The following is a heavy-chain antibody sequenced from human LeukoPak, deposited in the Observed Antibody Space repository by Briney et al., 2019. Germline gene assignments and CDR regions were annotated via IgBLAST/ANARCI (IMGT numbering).Heavy chain of an antibody. J-gene: IGHJ5*02. CDR3: ARDYCTSTTCPNWFDP. Sequence: SGTLSLTCAVSGGSISSSYWWSWIRQPPGKGLEWIGEIYHSGSTNYNLSLKSRVTISVDKSKNQFSLKLNSVTAADTAVYYCARDYCTSTTCPNWFDPWGQGTLVTVSS. V-gene: IGHV4-4*02. CDR2: IYHSGST. D-gene: IGHD2-2*01. CDR1: GGSISSSYW.